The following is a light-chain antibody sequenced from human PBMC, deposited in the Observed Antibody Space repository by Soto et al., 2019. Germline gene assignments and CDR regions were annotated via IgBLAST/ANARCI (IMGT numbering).Light chain of an antibody. J-gene: IGKJ1*01. CDR2: GAS. CDR3: QQYTYSPWT. Sequence: EVVLTQSPGTLSLSPGERATLSCRTSQTISSSYLGWYQQKPGQAPRLLIYGASSRATGIPDRFSGSGSGKDFTLTISRLEAEDFAVYYCQQYTYSPWTFGQGNKVEIK. V-gene: IGKV3-20*01. CDR1: QTISSSY.